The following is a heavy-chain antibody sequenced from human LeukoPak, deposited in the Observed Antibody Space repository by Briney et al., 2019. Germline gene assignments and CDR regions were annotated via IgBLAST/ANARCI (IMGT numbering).Heavy chain of an antibody. J-gene: IGHJ6*03. CDR1: GGSMSSSGYY. V-gene: IGHV4-39*01. Sequence: SETLSLTCSVSGGSMSSSGYYWGWVRQPPGKGLEWIASIYYTGNTRYNPSLQSRVTISVDTSKTQFSLKVTSVTAADTAVYYCARSILGVVSNYYYYMDVWGEGTTVTVSS. D-gene: IGHD3-3*01. CDR2: IYYTGNT. CDR3: ARSILGVVSNYYYYMDV.